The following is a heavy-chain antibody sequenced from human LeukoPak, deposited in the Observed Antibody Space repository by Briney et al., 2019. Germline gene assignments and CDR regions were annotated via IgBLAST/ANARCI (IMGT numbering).Heavy chain of an antibody. Sequence: PGGSLRLSCAASGFTFSSYWMTWVRQAPGKGLEWVANIKQDGTERNYVDSVKGRFTISRDNAKKSLYLRMNSLRAEDTAVYYCARDHGSSDWYYFDYWGQGTLVTVSS. CDR3: ARDHGSSDWYYFDY. CDR2: IKQDGTER. V-gene: IGHV3-7*01. J-gene: IGHJ4*02. CDR1: GFTFSSYW. D-gene: IGHD6-13*01.